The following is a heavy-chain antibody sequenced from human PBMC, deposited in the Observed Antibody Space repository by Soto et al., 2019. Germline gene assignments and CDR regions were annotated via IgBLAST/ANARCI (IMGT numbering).Heavy chain of an antibody. V-gene: IGHV2-5*02. CDR1: GFSLSSSGLG. CDR2: IYWDDHR. J-gene: IGHJ4*02. Sequence: QITLKESGPTLVKPTQTLTLTCTFSGFSLSSSGLGVGWIRQPPGKALEWLALIYWDDHRRYSPSLKSRLTNTKDPPKNHVVLTMTNMDPVDTATYYCAHRRDDYGGNSGVDYWGQGTLVTVSS. D-gene: IGHD4-17*01. CDR3: AHRRDDYGGNSGVDY.